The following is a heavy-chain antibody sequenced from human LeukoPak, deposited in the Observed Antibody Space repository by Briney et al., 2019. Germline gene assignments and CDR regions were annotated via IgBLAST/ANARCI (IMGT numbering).Heavy chain of an antibody. CDR2: INHSGST. CDR3: ASTRSLYRRPVTLVY. D-gene: IGHD4-17*01. CDR1: GGSFSGYY. J-gene: IGHJ4*02. V-gene: IGHV4-34*01. Sequence: SETLSLTCAVYGGSFSGYYWSWIRQPPGKGLEWIGEINHSGSTNYNPSLKSRVTISVDTSKNQFSLKLSSVTAAHTAVYYCASTRSLYRRPVTLVYWGQGTLVTVSS.